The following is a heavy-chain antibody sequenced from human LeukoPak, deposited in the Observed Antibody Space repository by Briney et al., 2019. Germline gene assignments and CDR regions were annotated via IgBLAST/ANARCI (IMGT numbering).Heavy chain of an antibody. CDR3: VKDLYKGDSASWYFFHY. J-gene: IGHJ4*02. D-gene: IGHD6-13*01. CDR2: ISANGGST. V-gene: IGHV3-64D*06. Sequence: GGSLILSCSASGFIISDYAMHWVRQAPGKGLEYVSGISANGGSTYYADSVKGRFTISRDTSKNTLYLQVSSLRAEDTAMYYCVKDLYKGDSASWYFFHYWGQGTPVTVSS. CDR1: GFIISDYA.